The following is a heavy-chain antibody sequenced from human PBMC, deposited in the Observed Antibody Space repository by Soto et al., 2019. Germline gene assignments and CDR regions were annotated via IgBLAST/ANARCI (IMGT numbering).Heavy chain of an antibody. Sequence: GGSLRLSCGASGFTFSSYSMNWVRQAPGKGLEWISHISASSRTLFYADSVKGRFTISRDNAKNSLYLQMSSLRAEDTAVYYCARSYYDSSASYASYGMDVWGQGTTVPVSS. CDR1: GFTFSSYS. D-gene: IGHD3-22*01. CDR2: ISASSRTL. V-gene: IGHV3-48*01. CDR3: ARSYYDSSASYASYGMDV. J-gene: IGHJ6*02.